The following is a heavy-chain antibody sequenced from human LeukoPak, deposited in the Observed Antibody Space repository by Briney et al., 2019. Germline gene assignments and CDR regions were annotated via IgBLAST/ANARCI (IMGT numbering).Heavy chain of an antibody. V-gene: IGHV4-39*01. CDR3: ARRTVGAAFDY. CDR2: IYYSGGT. J-gene: IGHJ4*02. D-gene: IGHD1-26*01. CDR1: GGSISSSSYY. Sequence: KTSETLSLTCTVSGGSISSSSYYWGWIRQPPGKGLEWIGSIYYSGGTYYNPSLKSRVTISVDTSKNQFSLKLSSVTAADTAVYYCARRTVGAAFDYWGQGTLVTVSS.